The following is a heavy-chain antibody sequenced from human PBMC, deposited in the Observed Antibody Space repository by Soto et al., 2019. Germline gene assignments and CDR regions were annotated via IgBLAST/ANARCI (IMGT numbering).Heavy chain of an antibody. Sequence: SETLSLTCTVSGGSISSYYWSWIRQPPGKGLEWIGYIYYSGSTNYNPSLKSRGTISVDTSKNQFALRLSSVTAADTAGYYGAGHGLQGFGEMWTPYYYMDVWGKGTTVTVSS. D-gene: IGHD3-10*01. CDR1: GGSISSYY. CDR2: IYYSGST. J-gene: IGHJ6*03. V-gene: IGHV4-59*08. CDR3: AGHGLQGFGEMWTPYYYMDV.